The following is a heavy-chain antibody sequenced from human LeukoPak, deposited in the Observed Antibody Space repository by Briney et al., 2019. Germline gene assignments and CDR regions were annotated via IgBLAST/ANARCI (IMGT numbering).Heavy chain of an antibody. CDR2: IHPSGIF. J-gene: IGHJ4*02. CDR3: ARGRDRSKAGDH. Sequence: SETLSLTCAVYGGSCDDYYCSWLRQPPGKGLEWIGEIHPSGIFYYNSSLLSRVTISIDTSKSQFSLRLASVTAADTAFYYCARGRDRSKAGDHWGQGSLVTVSS. V-gene: IGHV4-34*01. CDR1: GGSCDDYY. D-gene: IGHD5-24*01.